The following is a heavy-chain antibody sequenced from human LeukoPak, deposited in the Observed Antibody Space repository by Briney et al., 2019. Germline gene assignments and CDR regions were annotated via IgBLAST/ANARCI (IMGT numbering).Heavy chain of an antibody. CDR2: INPSGGST. J-gene: IGHJ6*03. CDR1: GYTFTSYY. V-gene: IGHV1-46*01. D-gene: IGHD3-10*01. Sequence: ASVKVSCKASGYTFTSYYMHWVRQAPGQGLEWMGIINPSGGSTSYAQKFQGRVTMTRDMSTSTVYMELSSLRSEDTAVYYCASTPGSGSYITPAYYYYMDVWGKGTTVTVSS. CDR3: ASTPGSGSYITPAYYYYMDV.